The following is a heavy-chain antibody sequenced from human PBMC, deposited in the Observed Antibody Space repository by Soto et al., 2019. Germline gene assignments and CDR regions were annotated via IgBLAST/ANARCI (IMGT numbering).Heavy chain of an antibody. CDR2: IISIFGTA. D-gene: IGHD6-13*01. CDR1: GVTFSSYA. V-gene: IGHV1-69*01. CDR3: APCRRDSSSPSNYYFGMDV. J-gene: IGHJ6*02. Sequence: QVQLVQSGSEVKKPGSPLKVSCKASGVTFSSYAISWVRQAPGQGLEWMGGIISIFGTANYAQKFQGRVTITADETTSTAYMELSRLRSEDTAVYYCAPCRRDSSSPSNYYFGMDVWGQGATVTVSS.